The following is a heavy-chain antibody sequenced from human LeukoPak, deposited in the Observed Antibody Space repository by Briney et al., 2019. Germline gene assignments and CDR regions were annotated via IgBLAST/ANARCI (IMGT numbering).Heavy chain of an antibody. CDR1: GGSISSYY. CDR2: IYYSGST. D-gene: IGHD2-21*02. Sequence: SETLSLTCTVSGGSISSYYWSWIRQPPGKGLEWIGHIYYSGSTNYNPSLMSRVTISVDKSKNQFSLKLRSVTAADTAVYYCARRSFGDHDHYFDPWGQGTLVTVSS. J-gene: IGHJ5*02. V-gene: IGHV4-59*08. CDR3: ARRSFGDHDHYFDP.